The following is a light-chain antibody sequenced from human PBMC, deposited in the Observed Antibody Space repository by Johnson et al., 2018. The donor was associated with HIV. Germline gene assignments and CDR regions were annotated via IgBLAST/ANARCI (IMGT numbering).Light chain of an antibody. Sequence: QLVLTQPPSVSAAPGQKVTISCSGSSSNIGNNYVSWYQQLPGTAPKLLIYDNNKRPSGIPDRFSGSKSGTSSTLGITALQTGDEADYYCGTWDSSLSAGVFGTGTKVTVL. V-gene: IGLV1-51*01. CDR3: GTWDSSLSAGV. CDR1: SSNIGNNY. J-gene: IGLJ1*01. CDR2: DNN.